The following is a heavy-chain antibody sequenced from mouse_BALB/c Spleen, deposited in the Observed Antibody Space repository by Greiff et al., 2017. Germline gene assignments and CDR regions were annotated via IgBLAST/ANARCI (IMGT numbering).Heavy chain of an antibody. Sequence: EVKLMESGGGLVQPKGSLKLSCAASGFTFNTYAMHWVCQAPGKGLEWVARIRSKSNNYATYYADSVKDRFTISRDDSQSMLYLQMNNLKTEDTAMYYCVREKEGTGTFAMDYWGQGTSVTVSS. J-gene: IGHJ4*01. D-gene: IGHD4-1*01. CDR3: VREKEGTGTFAMDY. CDR2: IRSKSNNYAT. V-gene: IGHV10-3*03. CDR1: GFTFNTYA.